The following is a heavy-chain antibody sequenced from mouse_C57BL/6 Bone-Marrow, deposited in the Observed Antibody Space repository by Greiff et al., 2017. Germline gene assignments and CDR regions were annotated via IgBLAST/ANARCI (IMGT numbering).Heavy chain of an antibody. J-gene: IGHJ2*01. Sequence: QVQLQQPGAELVRPGSSVKLSCKASGYTFTSYWMHWVKQRPIQGLEWIGNIDPSDSETHYNQKFKDKATLTVDKSSSTAYVQLSSLTSEDSAVYYCARSAIYYYGDYWGQGTTLTVSS. CDR3: ARSAIYYYGDY. V-gene: IGHV1-52*01. CDR1: GYTFTSYW. D-gene: IGHD1-1*01. CDR2: IDPSDSET.